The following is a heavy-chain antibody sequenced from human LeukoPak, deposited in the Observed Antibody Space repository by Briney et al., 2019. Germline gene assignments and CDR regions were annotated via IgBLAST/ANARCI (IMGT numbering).Heavy chain of an antibody. CDR2: MNPYSDTT. V-gene: IGHV1-8*01. CDR3: ASAAVAANFES. Sequence: ASVKVSCKASGYIFNNYDTHWVRQATGQGLEWMGWMNPYSDTTGYAQRFQGRVSMTRDTSVSTAYMDLSSLRSDDTAVYFCASAAVAANFESWGQGTLVTVSS. D-gene: IGHD6-19*01. J-gene: IGHJ1*01. CDR1: GYIFNNYD.